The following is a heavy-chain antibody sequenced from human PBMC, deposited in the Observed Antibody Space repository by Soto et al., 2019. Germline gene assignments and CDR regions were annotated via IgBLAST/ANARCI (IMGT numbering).Heavy chain of an antibody. V-gene: IGHV4-59*11. CDR1: SGSTSPHY. J-gene: IGHJ5*02. CDR2: IYFTGST. Sequence: PSETLSLTCTDSSGSTSPHYWSWIRQSPGKGLEWIAYIYFTGSTNYNPSLKSRVTISIDTSKNQFSLKLTSVTAADTAVYYCARGGSWFDPWGQGTLVTVSS. CDR3: ARGGSWFDP.